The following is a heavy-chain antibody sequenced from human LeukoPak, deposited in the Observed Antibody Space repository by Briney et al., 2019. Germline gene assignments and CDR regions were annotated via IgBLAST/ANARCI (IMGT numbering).Heavy chain of an antibody. CDR1: GYTFTSYA. Sequence: ASVKVSCKASGYTFTSYAMNWVRQAPGQGLEWMGWISAYNGNTNYAQELQGRVTMTTDTSTSTAYMELRSLRSDDTAVYYCARRRAGAFDIWGQGTMVTVSS. J-gene: IGHJ3*02. CDR3: ARRRAGAFDI. V-gene: IGHV1-18*01. CDR2: ISAYNGNT.